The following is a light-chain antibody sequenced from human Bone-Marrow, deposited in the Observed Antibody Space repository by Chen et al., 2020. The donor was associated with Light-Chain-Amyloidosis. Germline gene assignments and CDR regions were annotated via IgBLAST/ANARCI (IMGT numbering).Light chain of an antibody. CDR1: SSDVGGYYH. CDR2: EVT. J-gene: IGLJ1*01. Sequence: QPALTQPASVSGSPGQSIIISSTGTSSDVGGYYHVSWYQQHPDKAPKLMIYEVTNRPSWVPDRFSGSKSDNTASLTISGLQTEDEADYFCSSYTITNTLVFGSGTRVTVL. V-gene: IGLV2-14*01. CDR3: SSYTITNTLV.